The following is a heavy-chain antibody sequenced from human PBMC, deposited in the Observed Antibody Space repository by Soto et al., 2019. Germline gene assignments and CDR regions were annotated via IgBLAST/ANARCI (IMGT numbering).Heavy chain of an antibody. CDR2: ISSSGGST. CDR3: ARLGTSSNTDY. J-gene: IGHJ4*02. Sequence: GGSLRLSCAASGFTFSIYAMIWVRQAPGKGLEWVSAISSSGGSTYYGDSVKGRFTISRDHSKNTLNLQMNSLRAEDTAVYYCARLGTSSNTDYWGQGTLVTVS. CDR1: GFTFSIYA. V-gene: IGHV3-23*01. D-gene: IGHD3-9*01.